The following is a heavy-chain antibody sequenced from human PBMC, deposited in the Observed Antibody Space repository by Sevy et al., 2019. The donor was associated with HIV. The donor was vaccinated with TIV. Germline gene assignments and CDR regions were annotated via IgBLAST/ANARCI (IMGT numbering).Heavy chain of an antibody. V-gene: IGHV3-30*18. CDR3: AKRDNNGWYYIDY. CDR2: ISYDEKTK. D-gene: IGHD6-19*01. J-gene: IGHJ4*02. Sequence: GGSLRLSCAASGFTFSNYGMHWVRQAPGKGLEWVAVISYDEKTKYYADSVKGRLTISRDNFKNTLYLQMNSLGLEDTAVYYCAKRDNNGWYYIDYWGQGTLFTVSS. CDR1: GFTFSNYG.